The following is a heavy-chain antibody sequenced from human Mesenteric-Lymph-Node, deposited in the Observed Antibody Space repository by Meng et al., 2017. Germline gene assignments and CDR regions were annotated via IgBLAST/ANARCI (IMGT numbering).Heavy chain of an antibody. CDR1: GFTFNDYY. Sequence: GESLKISCAASGFTFNDYYMTWIRQAPGKGLEWVSYISGGGTSIYYANSVKGRFTISRDNTKNSLYLQMNSLRAEDTAVYYCARSPVRGYYFDYWGQGTLVTVSS. V-gene: IGHV3-11*04. J-gene: IGHJ4*02. CDR2: ISGGGTSI. CDR3: ARSPVRGYYFDY. D-gene: IGHD4-23*01.